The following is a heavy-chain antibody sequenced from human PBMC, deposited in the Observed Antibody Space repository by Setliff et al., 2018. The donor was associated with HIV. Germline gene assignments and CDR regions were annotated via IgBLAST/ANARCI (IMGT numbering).Heavy chain of an antibody. CDR3: ARDPNQVGTVAGTLDY. J-gene: IGHJ4*02. CDR1: GYTFTSYA. V-gene: IGHV1-3*01. D-gene: IGHD6-19*01. CDR2: INAGNGNT. Sequence: ASVKVSCKASGYTFTSYAMHWLRQAPGQRFEWMGWINAGNGNTKYSQKFQDRVTITRDISASTTYMELSSLRSEDTAVYYCARDPNQVGTVAGTLDYWGQGTRGTVS.